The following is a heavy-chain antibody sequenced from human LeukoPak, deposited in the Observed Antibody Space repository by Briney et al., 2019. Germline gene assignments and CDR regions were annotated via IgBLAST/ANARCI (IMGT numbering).Heavy chain of an antibody. CDR3: AKAPLKRRDGYNYYFDY. D-gene: IGHD5-24*01. Sequence: PGGSLRLSCAASGFTFNSYSMNWVRQAPGKGLEWVSSISGSSSYIYYADSVKGRFTISRDNAKNSLYLQMNSLRAEDTAVYYCAKAPLKRRDGYNYYFDYWGQGTLVTVSS. V-gene: IGHV3-21*01. CDR2: ISGSSSYI. CDR1: GFTFNSYS. J-gene: IGHJ4*02.